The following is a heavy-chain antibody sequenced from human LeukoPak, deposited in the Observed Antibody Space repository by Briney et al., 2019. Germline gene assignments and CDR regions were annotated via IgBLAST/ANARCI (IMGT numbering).Heavy chain of an antibody. V-gene: IGHV4-34*01. Sequence: SETLSLTCAVYGGSFSGYYWSWIRQPPGKGLEWIGEINHSGSTNYNPSLKSRVTISVDTSKNQFSLKLSSVTAADTAVYYCARDPRVWFGELLYFQHWGQGTLVTVSS. CDR1: GGSFSGYY. J-gene: IGHJ1*01. CDR2: INHSGST. CDR3: ARDPRVWFGELLYFQH. D-gene: IGHD3-10*01.